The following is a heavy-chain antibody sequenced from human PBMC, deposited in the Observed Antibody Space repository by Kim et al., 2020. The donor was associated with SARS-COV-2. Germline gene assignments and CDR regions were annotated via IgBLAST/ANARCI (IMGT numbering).Heavy chain of an antibody. V-gene: IGHV4-39*01. CDR3: ASHEATFDI. J-gene: IGHJ3*02. CDR2: RYYSGST. CDR1: GGSISSSSYY. D-gene: IGHD5-12*01. Sequence: SDTLSLTCTVAGGSISSSSYYWGWIRQPPGKGRELIGSRYYSGSTYYTSSLKSRVTISVDTSKNQFSLKLSSVTAADTAVYYCASHEATFDIGGQGTMVT.